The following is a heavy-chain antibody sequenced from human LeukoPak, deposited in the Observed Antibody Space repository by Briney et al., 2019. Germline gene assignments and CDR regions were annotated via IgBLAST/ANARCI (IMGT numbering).Heavy chain of an antibody. J-gene: IGHJ6*04. V-gene: IGHV1-3*01. D-gene: IGHD3-10*01. CDR3: ARADDLITMVRGVRLDYYYYGMDV. CDR1: GYTFTIYA. CDR2: INAGNGNT. Sequence: GASVTVSCKASGYTFTIYAMHWVRQAPGQRREWMGWINAGNGNTKYSQKFQGRVTITRDTSASTAYMELSSLRSEDTAVYYCARADDLITMVRGVRLDYYYYGMDVWGKGTTVTVSS.